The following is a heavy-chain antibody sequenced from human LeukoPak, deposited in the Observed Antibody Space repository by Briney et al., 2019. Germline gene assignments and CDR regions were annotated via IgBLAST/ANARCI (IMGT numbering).Heavy chain of an antibody. Sequence: GGPLSLSWAASGFPFNTYSMNWVGQAPGKGLEWVSYISTGSSTIYYADSVKGRFTISRDNAKNSLYLQMNSLRDEDAAMYYCARGGVDGMDVWGQGTTVTVSS. V-gene: IGHV3-48*02. J-gene: IGHJ6*02. CDR3: ARGGVDGMDV. D-gene: IGHD2-8*02. CDR1: GFPFNTYS. CDR2: ISTGSSTI.